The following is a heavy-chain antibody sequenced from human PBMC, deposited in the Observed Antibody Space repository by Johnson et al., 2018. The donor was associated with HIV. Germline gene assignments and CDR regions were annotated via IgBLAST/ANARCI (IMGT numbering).Heavy chain of an antibody. Sequence: VQLVESGGGLVQPGGSLRLSCATSGFTFSSYWMSWVRQAPGKGLDWVANIKQDGGEKYYVDSVKGRFTISRDNAKNSLYLQMNSLRAEDPAVYYCARGPSQLYWPDVAFDIWGQGTTVTVSS. CDR2: IKQDGGEK. CDR3: ARGPSQLYWPDVAFDI. J-gene: IGHJ3*02. CDR1: GFTFSSYW. V-gene: IGHV3-7*05. D-gene: IGHD2-8*02.